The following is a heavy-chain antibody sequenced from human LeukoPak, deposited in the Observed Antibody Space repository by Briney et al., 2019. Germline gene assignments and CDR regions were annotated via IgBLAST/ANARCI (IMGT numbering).Heavy chain of an antibody. D-gene: IGHD6-25*01. V-gene: IGHV4-59*01. CDR2: IYYTGST. Sequence: KPSGTLSLTCTVPGAPISSSSSSWIRQPPGKGLGWIGYIYYTGSTSYNSSLKSRVTISLDTSKSQFSLKLSSVTAADTAVYYCARGFAAASNFDDWGQGTLVTVSS. CDR3: ARGFAAASNFDD. CDR1: GAPISSSS. J-gene: IGHJ4*02.